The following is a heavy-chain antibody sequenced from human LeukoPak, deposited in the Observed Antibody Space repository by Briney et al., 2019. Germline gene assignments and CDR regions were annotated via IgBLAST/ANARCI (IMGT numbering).Heavy chain of an antibody. J-gene: IGHJ4*02. CDR2: ISGSGSST. Sequence: GGSLRLSCVASGLTFSRYAMSWVRQAPGQGLEWVSAISGSGSSTNYADSVKGRFTISRDNSKNTLYLEMNSLRAEDTAGYYCAKAAYSSGLWYFDSWGQGILVTVSS. CDR1: GLTFSRYA. V-gene: IGHV3-23*01. CDR3: AKAAYSSGLWYFDS. D-gene: IGHD6-19*01.